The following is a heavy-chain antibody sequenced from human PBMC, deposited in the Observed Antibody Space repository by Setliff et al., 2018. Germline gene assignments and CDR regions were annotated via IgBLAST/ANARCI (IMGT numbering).Heavy chain of an antibody. CDR1: GGSISSGSYY. V-gene: IGHV4-61*09. CDR2: IYTSGST. J-gene: IGHJ6*03. D-gene: IGHD6-13*01. Sequence: PSETLSLTCTVSGGSISSGSYYWSWIRQPAGKGLEWIGHIYTSGSTNYNPSLKSRVTIXXXTSXXXXXXXXXXXTAADTAVYYCARFEAAGNWYYYYMDVWGKGTTVTVSS. CDR3: ARFEAAGNWYYYYMDV.